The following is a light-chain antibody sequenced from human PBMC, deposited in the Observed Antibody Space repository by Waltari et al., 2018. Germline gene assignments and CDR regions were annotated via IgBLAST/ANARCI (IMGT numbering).Light chain of an antibody. V-gene: IGKV1-5*01. CDR3: QQYNTYSRT. Sequence: DIQMTQSPSTLSASIGDSVTITCRASQSLSNWLAWYQQKPGKAPKLLIYGASSLESGVPSRFSGSGSGTEFTLTISSLQPDDFATYYCQQYNTYSRTFGQGTKVEIK. CDR1: QSLSNW. CDR2: GAS. J-gene: IGKJ1*01.